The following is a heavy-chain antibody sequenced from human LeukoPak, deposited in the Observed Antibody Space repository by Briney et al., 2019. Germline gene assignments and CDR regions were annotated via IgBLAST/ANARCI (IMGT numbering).Heavy chain of an antibody. V-gene: IGHV4-34*01. CDR3: ARAEPRYYYDSSGYYWFDP. D-gene: IGHD3-22*01. J-gene: IGHJ5*02. CDR2: INHSGST. CDR1: GGSFSGYY. Sequence: PSETLSLTCAVYGGSFSGYYWSWIRQPPGKGLEWIGEINHSGSTNYNPSLKSRVTISVDTSKNQFSLKLSSVTAADTAVYYCARAEPRYYYDSSGYYWFDPWGQGTLVTVSS.